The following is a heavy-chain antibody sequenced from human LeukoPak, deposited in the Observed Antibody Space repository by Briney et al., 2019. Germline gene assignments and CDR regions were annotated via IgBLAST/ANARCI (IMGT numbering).Heavy chain of an antibody. D-gene: IGHD5-18*01. CDR2: INHSGST. CDR1: GGSFSGYY. V-gene: IGHV4-34*01. Sequence: SETLSLTCAVYGGSFSGYYWSWIRQPPGKGLEWIGEINHSGSTNYNPSLKGRVTISVDTSKNQFSLKLSSVTAADTAVYYCARLNKARGGYSYGFRSVGVIYYWGQGTLVTVSS. CDR3: ARLNKARGGYSYGFRSVGVIYY. J-gene: IGHJ4*02.